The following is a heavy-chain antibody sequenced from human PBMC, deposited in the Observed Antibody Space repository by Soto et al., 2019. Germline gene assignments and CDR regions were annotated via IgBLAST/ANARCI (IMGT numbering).Heavy chain of an antibody. Sequence: PGGSLRLSCAASGFTFSSYEMNWVRQAPGKGLEWVSYISSSGSTIYYADSVKGRFTISRDNAKNSLYLQMNSLRAEDTAVYHCARSRRYSTNQAMDVWGQGTTVTVSS. CDR2: ISSSGSTI. D-gene: IGHD5-12*01. CDR3: ARSRRYSTNQAMDV. J-gene: IGHJ6*02. CDR1: GFTFSSYE. V-gene: IGHV3-48*03.